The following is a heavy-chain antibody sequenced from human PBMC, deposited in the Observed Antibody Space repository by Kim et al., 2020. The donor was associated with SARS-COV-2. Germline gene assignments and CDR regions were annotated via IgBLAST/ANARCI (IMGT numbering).Heavy chain of an antibody. CDR2: SGIVGTT. Sequence: SGIVGTTYYAGSVKGRFTISRDNSKNKLCLQMNSLRAEDAAVYYCANVVGWGQGTLVTVPS. V-gene: IGHV3-23*01. CDR3: ANVVG. D-gene: IGHD2-15*01. J-gene: IGHJ4*02.